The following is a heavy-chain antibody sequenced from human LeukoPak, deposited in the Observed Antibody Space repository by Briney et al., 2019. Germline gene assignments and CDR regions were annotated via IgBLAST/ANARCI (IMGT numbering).Heavy chain of an antibody. CDR2: ISSSSSYT. Sequence: GGSLRLSCAASGFTFSDYYMSWIRQAPGKGLEWGSYISSSSSYTNYADSVKGRFTISRDNAKNSLYLQMNSLRAEDTAVYYCARRYRTSSSWSYYFDYWGQGTLVTVSS. V-gene: IGHV3-11*06. CDR1: GFTFSDYY. CDR3: ARRYRTSSSWSYYFDY. D-gene: IGHD6-13*01. J-gene: IGHJ4*02.